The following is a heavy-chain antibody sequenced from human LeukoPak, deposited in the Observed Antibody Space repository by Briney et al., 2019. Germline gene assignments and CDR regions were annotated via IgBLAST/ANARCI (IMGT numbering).Heavy chain of an antibody. D-gene: IGHD3-10*01. CDR1: AFTFSNYW. CDR2: INQDGSAK. V-gene: IGHV3-7*01. CDR3: ARYNYGSDY. J-gene: IGHJ4*02. Sequence: GGSLRLSCEASAFTFSNYWMSWVRQAPGKGLEWVANINQDGSAKYCVDSVKGRFTISRDNAKNSLYLQMNSLRAEDTAVYYCARYNYGSDYWGQGTLVTVSS.